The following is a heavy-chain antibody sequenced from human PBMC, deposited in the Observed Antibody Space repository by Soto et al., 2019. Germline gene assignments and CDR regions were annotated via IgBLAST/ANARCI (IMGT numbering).Heavy chain of an antibody. D-gene: IGHD3-3*01. CDR2: INHSGST. Sequence: SETLSLTCAVYGGSFSGYYWSWIRQPPGKGLEWIGEINHSGSTNYNPSLKSRVTISVDTSKNQFSLKLSSVTAADTAVYYCARDPYYDFWSGSPSYGMDVWGQGTTVTVS. V-gene: IGHV4-34*01. J-gene: IGHJ6*02. CDR1: GGSFSGYY. CDR3: ARDPYYDFWSGSPSYGMDV.